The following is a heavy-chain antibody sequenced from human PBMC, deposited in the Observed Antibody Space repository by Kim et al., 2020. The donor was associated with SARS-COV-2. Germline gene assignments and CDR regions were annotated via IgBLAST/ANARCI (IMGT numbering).Heavy chain of an antibody. CDR1: GFTFSVYG. J-gene: IGHJ5*02. CDR3: ANFDA. D-gene: IGHD3-9*01. Sequence: GGSLRLSCAASGFTFSVYGMHWVRQAPGKGLEWVAGIKSDGSNKYYADSVMGRFTISSDKSKNMLFLQMNILRAEDTAAYYCANFDAWGPATPVTVS. CDR2: IKSDGSNK. V-gene: IGHV3-33*03.